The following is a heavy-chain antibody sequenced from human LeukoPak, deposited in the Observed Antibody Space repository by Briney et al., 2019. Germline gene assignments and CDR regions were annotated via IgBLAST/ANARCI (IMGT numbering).Heavy chain of an antibody. V-gene: IGHV3-53*01. J-gene: IGHJ6*02. D-gene: IGHD3-10*01. Sequence: GGSLRLSCAASGFTVSSDYMSWVRQAPGKGLEWVSVIYSGGSTYYADSVKGRFTISRDNSKNTLYLQMNSLRAEDTAVYYCARDQGWHGSGLYYYYGMDVWGQGTTVTVSS. CDR1: GFTVSSDY. CDR2: IYSGGST. CDR3: ARDQGWHGSGLYYYYGMDV.